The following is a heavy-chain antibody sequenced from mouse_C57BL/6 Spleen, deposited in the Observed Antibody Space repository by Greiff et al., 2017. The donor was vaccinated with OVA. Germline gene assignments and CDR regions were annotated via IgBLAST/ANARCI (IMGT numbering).Heavy chain of an antibody. CDR3: ASEEDYDYDGWFAY. CDR2: INPNNGGT. D-gene: IGHD2-4*01. CDR1: GYTFTDYY. J-gene: IGHJ3*01. Sequence: EVQLQQSGPELVKPGASVKISCKASGYTFTDYYMNWVKQSHGKSLEWIGDINPNNGGTSYNQKFKGKATLTVDKSSSTAYMELRSLTSEDSAVYYCASEEDYDYDGWFAYWGQGTLVTVSA. V-gene: IGHV1-26*01.